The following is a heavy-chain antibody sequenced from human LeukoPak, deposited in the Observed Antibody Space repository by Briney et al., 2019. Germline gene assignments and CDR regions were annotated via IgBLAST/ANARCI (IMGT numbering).Heavy chain of an antibody. J-gene: IGHJ5*02. CDR1: GYTFTGYY. D-gene: IGHD1-26*01. V-gene: IGHV1-2*02. CDR2: INPNSGGT. Sequence: GASVKVSCKASGYTFTGYYMHWVRQAPGQGLEWMGWINPNSGGTNYAQKFQGRVTMTRDTSISTAYMELRSLRSDDTAVYYCARGSGSYHNWFDPWGQGTLVTVSS. CDR3: ARGSGSYHNWFDP.